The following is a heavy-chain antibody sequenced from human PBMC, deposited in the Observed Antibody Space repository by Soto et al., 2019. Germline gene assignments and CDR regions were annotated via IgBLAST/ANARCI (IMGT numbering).Heavy chain of an antibody. CDR3: ANQPCRSRMTTGTHYGMDV. CDR1: GFTFSSYA. Sequence: HPGGSLRLACAVSGFTFSSYAMSWVRQAPGKGLEWVSVISGSDDSTYYADSVKGRFTISRDNSKNTLYLQMNSLRAEDTAVYYFANQPCRSRMTTGTHYGMDVWGQGTTVTGSS. D-gene: IGHD4-4*01. V-gene: IGHV3-23*01. CDR2: ISGSDDST. J-gene: IGHJ6*02.